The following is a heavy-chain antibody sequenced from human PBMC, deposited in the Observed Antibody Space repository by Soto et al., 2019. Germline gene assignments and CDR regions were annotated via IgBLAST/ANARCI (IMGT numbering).Heavy chain of an antibody. J-gene: IGHJ4*02. V-gene: IGHV6-1*01. CDR3: ARHEFHSQSSGTYLDY. CDR1: GDSVSSKSAT. D-gene: IGHD3-10*01. Sequence: SQTLSLTCAISGDSVSSKSATWNWIRQSPSRGLEWLGRTYYRSKWSNDYGLSVKGRITVNPDTSKNQFSLQLNSVTPEDTAVYYCARHEFHSQSSGTYLDYWGQGTLVTVSS. CDR2: TYYRSKWSN.